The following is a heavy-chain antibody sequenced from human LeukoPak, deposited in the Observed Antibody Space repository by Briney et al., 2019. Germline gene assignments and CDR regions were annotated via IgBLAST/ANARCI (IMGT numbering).Heavy chain of an antibody. Sequence: ASVKVSRKASGYTFTSYGISWVRQAPGQGLEWMGWISAYNGNTNYAQKLQGRVTMTTDTSTSTAYMELRSLRSDDTAVYYCARYSTVAGIHDYWGQGTLVTVSS. V-gene: IGHV1-18*01. D-gene: IGHD6-19*01. CDR3: ARYSTVAGIHDY. J-gene: IGHJ4*02. CDR2: ISAYNGNT. CDR1: GYTFTSYG.